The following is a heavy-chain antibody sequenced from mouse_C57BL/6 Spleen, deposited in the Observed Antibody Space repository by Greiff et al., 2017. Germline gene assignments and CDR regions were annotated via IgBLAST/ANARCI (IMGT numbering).Heavy chain of an antibody. CDR1: GYSFTGYY. D-gene: IGHD1-1*01. CDR2: INPSTGGT. CDR3: ARQGGSSLFAY. Sequence: VQLQQSGPELVKPGASVKISCKASGYSFTGYYMNWVKQSPEKSLEWIGEINPSTGGTTYNQKFKAKATLTVDKSSSTAYMQLKSLTSEDSAVYYCARQGGSSLFAYWGQGTLVTVSA. V-gene: IGHV1-42*01. J-gene: IGHJ3*01.